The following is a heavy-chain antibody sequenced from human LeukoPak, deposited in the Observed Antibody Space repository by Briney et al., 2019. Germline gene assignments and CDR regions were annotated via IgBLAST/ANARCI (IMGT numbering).Heavy chain of an antibody. J-gene: IGHJ5*02. V-gene: IGHV3-48*03. CDR3: ARAGADYGGNYWFDP. CDR2: ISSSCSTI. CDR1: GFTFSSYE. D-gene: IGHD4-23*01. Sequence: GGSLRLSCAASGFTFSSYEMNWVRQAPGKGLEWLSYISSSCSTIYYADSVKGRFTISRDNAKNSLYLQLNSLRAEDTAVYYCARAGADYGGNYWFDPWGQGTLVTVSS.